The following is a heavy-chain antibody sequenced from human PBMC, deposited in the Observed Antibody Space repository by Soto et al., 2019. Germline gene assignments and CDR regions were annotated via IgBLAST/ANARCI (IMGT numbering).Heavy chain of an antibody. CDR3: AQLVRDRAAGSFDY. Sequence: QVQLVESGGGVVQPGRSLRLSCAASGFTFSSYGMHWVRQAPGKGLEWVAVISYDGSSKYYADSVKGRFTISRDNSKNTLYLQMNSLRAEVTAVYYCAQLVRDRAAGSFDYWGQGTLVTVSS. CDR1: GFTFSSYG. V-gene: IGHV3-30*18. D-gene: IGHD6-13*01. J-gene: IGHJ4*02. CDR2: ISYDGSSK.